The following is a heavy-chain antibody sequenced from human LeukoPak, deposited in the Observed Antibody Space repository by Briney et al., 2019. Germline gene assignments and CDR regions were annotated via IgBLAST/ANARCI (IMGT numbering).Heavy chain of an antibody. V-gene: IGHV3-7*03. D-gene: IGHD2-2*01. CDR3: ARAISPPAGMDV. Sequence: GGSLRLSCAASGFTFSSYWMNWARQAPGKGLEWVASINHNGNVNYYVDSVKGRFTISRDNAKNSLYLQMSNLRAEDTAVYFCARAISPPAGMDVWGQGTTVTVSS. CDR2: INHNGNVN. J-gene: IGHJ6*02. CDR1: GFTFSSYW.